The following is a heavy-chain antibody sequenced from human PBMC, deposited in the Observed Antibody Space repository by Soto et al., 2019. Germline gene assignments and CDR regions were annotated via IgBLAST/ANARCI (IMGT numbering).Heavy chain of an antibody. V-gene: IGHV1-69*02. CDR1: GGTFSSYT. Sequence: QVQLVQSGAEVKKPGSSMKVSCKASGGTFSSYTISWVRQAPGQGLEWMGRIIPILGIANYAQKFQGRVTITADKSTSTAYMELSSLRSEDTAVYYCARILYYDILTGYYGFDYWGQGTLVTVSS. CDR2: IIPILGIA. CDR3: ARILYYDILTGYYGFDY. J-gene: IGHJ4*02. D-gene: IGHD3-9*01.